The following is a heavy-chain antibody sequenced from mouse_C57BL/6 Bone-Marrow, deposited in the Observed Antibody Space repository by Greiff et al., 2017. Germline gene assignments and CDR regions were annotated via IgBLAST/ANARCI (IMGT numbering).Heavy chain of an antibody. V-gene: IGHV1-63*01. CDR3: ARSGYYGSSYGYFDV. D-gene: IGHD1-1*01. CDR2: IYPGGGYT. CDR1: GYTFTNYW. J-gene: IGHJ1*03. Sequence: VQRVESGAELVRPGTSVKMSCKASGYTFTNYWIGWAKQRPGHGLEWIGDIYPGGGYTNYNEKFKGKDTLTADKSSSTAYMQFSSLTSEDSAIYYCARSGYYGSSYGYFDVWGTGTTVTVSS.